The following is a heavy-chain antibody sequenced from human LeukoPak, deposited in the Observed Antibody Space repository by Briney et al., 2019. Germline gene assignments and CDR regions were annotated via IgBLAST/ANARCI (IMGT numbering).Heavy chain of an antibody. D-gene: IGHD3-3*02. CDR2: IIPIFGTA. J-gene: IGHJ6*02. V-gene: IGHV1-69*13. CDR1: GGTFSSYA. Sequence: ASVTVSCTASGGTFSSYAISWVRQAPGQGLEWMGGIIPIFGTANYAQKFQGRVTITADESTSTAYMELSSLRSEDTAVYYYARRPLLVMSGMDVWGQGTTVTVSS. CDR3: ARRPLLVMSGMDV.